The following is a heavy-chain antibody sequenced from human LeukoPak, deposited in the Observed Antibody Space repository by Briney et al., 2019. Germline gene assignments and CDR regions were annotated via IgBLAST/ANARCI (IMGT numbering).Heavy chain of an antibody. V-gene: IGHV4-34*01. CDR2: INHSGST. J-gene: IGHJ4*02. CDR3: ASRGNNTAMVASYFDY. CDR1: GGSFSGYY. D-gene: IGHD5-18*01. Sequence: PSETLSLTCAVYGGSFSGYYWSWIRQPPGKGLEWIGEINHSGSTNYNPSLKSRVTISVDTSKNQFSLKLSPVTAADTAVYYCASRGNNTAMVASYFDYWGQGTLVTVSS.